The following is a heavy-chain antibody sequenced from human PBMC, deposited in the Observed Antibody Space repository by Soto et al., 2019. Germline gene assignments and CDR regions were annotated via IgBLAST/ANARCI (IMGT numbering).Heavy chain of an antibody. J-gene: IGHJ6*02. Sequence: QVPLVESGGGVVQPGRSLRLSCAASGFIFSNYGMHWVRQAPGKGLEWVAVISDDGSNKYDADSVKGRFTISRDNSKNTLYLQMNSLRAEDTAVYYCAKDQHYYDGSGRRYYYYGMDVWGQGTTVTVSS. CDR2: ISDDGSNK. V-gene: IGHV3-30*18. CDR3: AKDQHYYDGSGRRYYYYGMDV. CDR1: GFIFSNYG. D-gene: IGHD3-22*01.